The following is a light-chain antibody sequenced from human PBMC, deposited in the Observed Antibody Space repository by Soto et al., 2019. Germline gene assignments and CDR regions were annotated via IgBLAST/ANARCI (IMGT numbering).Light chain of an antibody. CDR1: SSNIGSST. J-gene: IGLJ3*02. Sequence: QSVLTQPPSASATPGQRVTMSCSGSSSNIGSSTVNWYQQLPGTAPKLLIYNNNQRPSGVPDRFSGSKSGTSASPAISGLQSEDEADYYCATWDDSLHGWVFGGGTKLTVL. CDR3: ATWDDSLHGWV. V-gene: IGLV1-44*01. CDR2: NNN.